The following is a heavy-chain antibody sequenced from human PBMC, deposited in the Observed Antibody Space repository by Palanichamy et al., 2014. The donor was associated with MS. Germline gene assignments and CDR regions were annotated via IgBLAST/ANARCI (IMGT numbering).Heavy chain of an antibody. CDR1: GFTFRSYG. J-gene: IGHJ4*02. D-gene: IGHD3-22*01. CDR3: ARRGSGNSLDI. Sequence: EVQLVESGGGLVKPGGSLRLSCVDSGFTFRSYGMNWVRQAPGKGLEWISYISSSNTSIFYGDSVKGRFTISRDNAKNSLFLQMNNLRVEDTAVYYCARRGSGNSLDIWGQGTLVTVSS. V-gene: IGHV3-48*04. CDR2: ISSSNTSI.